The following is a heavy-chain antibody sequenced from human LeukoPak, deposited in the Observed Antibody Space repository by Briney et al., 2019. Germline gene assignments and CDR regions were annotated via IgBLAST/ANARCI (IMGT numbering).Heavy chain of an antibody. D-gene: IGHD2-15*01. Sequence: PSETLSLTCAVSGDSISSDGYSWSWLRQPPGKGLEWIGYIYHSGSTYYNPSLKSRVTISVDRSKNQFSLKLSSVTAADTAVYYCARETRYCSGGSCYSGMDVWGQGTTVTVSS. CDR3: ARETRYCSGGSCYSGMDV. J-gene: IGHJ6*02. CDR1: GDSISSDGYS. V-gene: IGHV4-30-2*01. CDR2: IYHSGST.